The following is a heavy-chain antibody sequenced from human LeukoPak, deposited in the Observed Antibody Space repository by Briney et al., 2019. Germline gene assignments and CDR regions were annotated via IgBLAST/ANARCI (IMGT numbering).Heavy chain of an antibody. D-gene: IGHD4-23*01. J-gene: IGHJ5*02. V-gene: IGHV3-21*04. CDR3: ARILHLGTVVIKFDP. Sequence: GGSLRLSCAASRFTFSSYSMNWVRQAPGKGLEWVSSINSISTYIHYADSVKGRFTTSRDNAKNSLYLQMNSLRAEDTAVYYCARILHLGTVVIKFDPWGQGTLVTVSS. CDR1: RFTFSSYS. CDR2: INSISTYI.